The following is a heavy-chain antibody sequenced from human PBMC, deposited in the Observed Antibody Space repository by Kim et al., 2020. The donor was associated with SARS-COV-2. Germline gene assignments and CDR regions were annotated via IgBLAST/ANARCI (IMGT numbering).Heavy chain of an antibody. CDR2: IYTSGST. D-gene: IGHD5-12*01. CDR3: ARIGVATIDPFDY. V-gene: IGHV4-61*02. J-gene: IGHJ4*02. CDR1: GGSISSGSYY. Sequence: TLSLTCTVSGGSISSGSYYWSWIRQPAGKGLEWIGRIYTSGSTNYNPSLKSRVTISVDTSKNQFSLKLSSVTAADTAVYYCARIGVATIDPFDYWGQGTLVTVSS.